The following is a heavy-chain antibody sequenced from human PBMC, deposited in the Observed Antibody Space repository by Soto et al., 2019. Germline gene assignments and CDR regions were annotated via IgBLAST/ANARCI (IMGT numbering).Heavy chain of an antibody. CDR2: ISGTGGST. CDR1: GFTFNYYA. V-gene: IGHV3-23*01. J-gene: IGHJ4*02. Sequence: AGGSLRLSCAASGFTFNYYAISWVRQAPGKGLEWVSAISGTGGSTYYADSAKGRFTISRDNSKNTLYLQMNSLRAEDTAVYYCAKHLADRYHFDYWGLGTLVTVSS. CDR3: AKHLADRYHFDY. D-gene: IGHD1-1*01.